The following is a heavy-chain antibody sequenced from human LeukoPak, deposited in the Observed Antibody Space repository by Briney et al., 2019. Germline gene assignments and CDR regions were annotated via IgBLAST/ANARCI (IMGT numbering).Heavy chain of an antibody. D-gene: IGHD3-10*01. CDR3: ARGAVRGGTNFDY. J-gene: IGHJ4*02. CDR1: GDSVSGSPAV. V-gene: IGHV6-1*01. CDR2: GYYRSKWYI. Sequence: SQTLSLTCAISGDSVSGSPAVWHWIRQSPSRGLEWLGRGYYRSKWYIDYAVSVKGRITITPDTSKNQFSLQLNSVTPEDTAVYCARGAVRGGTNFDYWGQGTLVTVSS.